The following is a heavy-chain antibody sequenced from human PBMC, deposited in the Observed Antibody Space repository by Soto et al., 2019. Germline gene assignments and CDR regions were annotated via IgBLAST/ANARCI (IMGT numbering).Heavy chain of an antibody. CDR2: ISSSSSYT. CDR3: ARGHLGIAAAADAFDI. Sequence: GGSLRLSCAASGFTFSDYYMSWIRQAPGKGLEWVSYISSSSSYTNYADSVKGRFTISRDNAKNSLYLQMNSLRAEDAAVYYGARGHLGIAAAADAFDIWGQGTMVTVSS. J-gene: IGHJ3*02. V-gene: IGHV3-11*06. CDR1: GFTFSDYY. D-gene: IGHD6-13*01.